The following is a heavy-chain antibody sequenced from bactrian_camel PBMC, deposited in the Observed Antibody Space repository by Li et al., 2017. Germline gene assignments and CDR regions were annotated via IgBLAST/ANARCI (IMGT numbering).Heavy chain of an antibody. D-gene: IGHD6*01. Sequence: HVQLVESGGGLVQPGGSLRLSCAASGFTFSSYYMSWVRQAPGKGLEWVSSIYTGGGSTYYADSVKGRFIISKDNAKNTLYLQMNSLKPEDTAMFYCAAGYLTRCTVAAALARFFAHWGQGTQVTVS. J-gene: IGHJ4*01. CDR2: IYTGGGST. CDR3: AAGYLTRCTVAAALARFFAH. CDR1: GFTFSSYY. V-gene: IGHV3-2*01.